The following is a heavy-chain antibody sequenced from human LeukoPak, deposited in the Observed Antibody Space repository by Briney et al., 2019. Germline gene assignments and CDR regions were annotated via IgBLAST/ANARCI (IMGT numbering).Heavy chain of an antibody. V-gene: IGHV5-51*01. D-gene: IGHD5-24*01. CDR2: GYPGDSDP. CDR3: ARQEMATIYDYYYYGMHV. Sequence: GEPLKSSCKGSGYSLTSYWIGGVRQMPGKGLEWMGIGYPGDSDPRYSPSFQGQVAISADKSISTAYLQWSSLKASDTAMYYCARQEMATIYDYYYYGMHVWGQGTTVTVSS. CDR1: GYSLTSYW. J-gene: IGHJ6*02.